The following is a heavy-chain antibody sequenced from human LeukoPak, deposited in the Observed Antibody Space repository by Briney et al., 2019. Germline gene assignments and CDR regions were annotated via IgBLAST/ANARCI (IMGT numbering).Heavy chain of an antibody. CDR1: GFTFSSYA. CDR2: ISGSGGST. J-gene: IGHJ6*02. Sequence: HPGGSLRLSCAASGFTFSSYAMSWVGQAPGKGLEWVSAISGSGGSTYYADSVKGRFTISRDNSKNTLYLQMNSLRAEDTAVYYCAKGVVVVPAVVQGTAYYYYGMDVWGQGTTVTVSS. V-gene: IGHV3-23*01. CDR3: AKGVVVVPAVVQGTAYYYYGMDV. D-gene: IGHD2-2*01.